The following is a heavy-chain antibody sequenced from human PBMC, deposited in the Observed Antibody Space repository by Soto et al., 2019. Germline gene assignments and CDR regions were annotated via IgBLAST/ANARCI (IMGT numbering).Heavy chain of an antibody. D-gene: IGHD2-2*01. Sequence: EVHLLESGGGLVQSGGSLRLSCAASGFTFSTCAMSWVRQGPGKGLEWVSTISGGGNTYYAGSVKGRFTISRDNSKNTLYLQMDSLRAEDTAGYYCAKLSSGAVVPAAIESWGQGTLVTVSS. CDR2: ISGGGNT. V-gene: IGHV3-23*01. CDR1: GFTFSTCA. CDR3: AKLSSGAVVPAAIES. J-gene: IGHJ4*02.